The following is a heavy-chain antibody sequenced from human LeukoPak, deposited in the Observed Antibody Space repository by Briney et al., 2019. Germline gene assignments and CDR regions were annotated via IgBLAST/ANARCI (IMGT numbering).Heavy chain of an antibody. J-gene: IGHJ5*02. V-gene: IGHV3-9*01. Sequence: GGSLRLSCAASGFTFDDYALHCVRQAPGKGLEWVSGITWNTVTIAYAGSVKGRFTISRDNAKNSLYLQMDSLRAEDTALYYCAKSELWFGELLFDPWGRGTLVTVSS. CDR3: AKSELWFGELLFDP. D-gene: IGHD3-10*01. CDR2: ITWNTVTI. CDR1: GFTFDDYA.